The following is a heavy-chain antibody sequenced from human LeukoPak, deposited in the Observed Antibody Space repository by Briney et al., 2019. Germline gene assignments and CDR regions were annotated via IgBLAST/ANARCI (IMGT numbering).Heavy chain of an antibody. CDR1: GFTFGGYG. V-gene: IGHV3-33*01. Sequence: PGGSLRLSCAGSGFTFGGYGMHWFRQAPGKGLEWVAVIAYDGSRAFYADSVKGRFTISRDNSKNTMSVQMDDLRAEDTAVYYCTRHNNDNFDYWGQGTLVTVSS. D-gene: IGHD1-14*01. CDR3: TRHNNDNFDY. J-gene: IGHJ4*02. CDR2: IAYDGSRA.